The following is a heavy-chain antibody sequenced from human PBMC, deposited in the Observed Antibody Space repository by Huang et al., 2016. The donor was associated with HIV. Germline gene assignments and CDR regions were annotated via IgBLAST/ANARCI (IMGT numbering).Heavy chain of an antibody. Sequence: EVQLVVSGGGLVQPGWSLRLSCAASGFAFSQYAVHWVRQSPGKGLEWVWGIGGNSGDIAYAASVRGRFVISRDNAKKSLYLKMNGLRFEDTALYFCVIMDDYFDYWGQGVLVGVSS. V-gene: IGHV3-9*01. D-gene: IGHD2-8*01. J-gene: IGHJ4*02. CDR2: IGGNSGDI. CDR3: VIMDDYFDY. CDR1: GFAFSQYA.